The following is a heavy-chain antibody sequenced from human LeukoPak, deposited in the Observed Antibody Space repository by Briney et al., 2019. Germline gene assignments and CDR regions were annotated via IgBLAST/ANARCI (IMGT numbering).Heavy chain of an antibody. V-gene: IGHV3-21*01. Sequence: PGGSLRLSCAASGFTFSSYSMNWVRQAPGKGLEWVSSISSSSSYIYYADSVKGRFTISRDNAKNSLYLQMNSLRAEDTAVYYCAGGPLGAVPVIYWGQGTLVNVSS. D-gene: IGHD1-26*01. CDR2: ISSSSSYI. CDR3: AGGPLGAVPVIY. CDR1: GFTFSSYS. J-gene: IGHJ4*02.